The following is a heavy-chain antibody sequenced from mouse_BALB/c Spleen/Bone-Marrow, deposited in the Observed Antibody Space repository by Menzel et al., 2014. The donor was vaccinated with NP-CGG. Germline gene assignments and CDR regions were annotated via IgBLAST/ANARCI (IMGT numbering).Heavy chain of an antibody. CDR3: TRGGWLAMDY. CDR1: VYTFTSYY. Sequence: GAEVGMPGAFVQLSCRAAVYTFTSYYMLWLKHRRGQGLEWIGEINPSNGGTNFNEKFKSKATLTVDKSSSTAYMQLSSLTSEDSAVYYCTRGGWLAMDYWGQGTSVTVSS. CDR2: INPSNGGT. V-gene: IGHV1S81*02. D-gene: IGHD2-3*01. J-gene: IGHJ4*01.